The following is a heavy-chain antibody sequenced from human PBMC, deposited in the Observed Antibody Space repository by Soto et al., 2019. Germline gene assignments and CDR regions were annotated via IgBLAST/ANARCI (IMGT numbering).Heavy chain of an antibody. CDR1: GGSISSGGYS. CDR3: ARRTHPPGYSSGPDYYFDY. V-gene: IGHV4-39*01. J-gene: IGHJ4*02. CDR2: IYYGGTT. D-gene: IGHD6-19*01. Sequence: PSETLSLTCAVSGGSISSGGYSWSWIRQPPGRGLEWIGTIYYGGTTYYSPSLKSRVTISVDTSKNQFSLKLNSVTAADTAVYYCARRTHPPGYSSGPDYYFDYWGQGTLVTVSS.